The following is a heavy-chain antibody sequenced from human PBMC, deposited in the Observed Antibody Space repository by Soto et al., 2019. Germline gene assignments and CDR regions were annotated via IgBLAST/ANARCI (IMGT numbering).Heavy chain of an antibody. CDR1: VFSVDT. CDR2: IKANSGGT. V-gene: IGHV1-2*02. Sequence: ASVKVSCKASVFSVDTIHWVRRAPGQGLEWMGWIKANSGGTNYAQKFQGRVTMTRDTYITTAYMELSSLTSDDTAVYYCASPRSGQSPDLGYWGQGTVVTVSS. D-gene: IGHD2-15*01. CDR3: ASPRSGQSPDLGY. J-gene: IGHJ4*02.